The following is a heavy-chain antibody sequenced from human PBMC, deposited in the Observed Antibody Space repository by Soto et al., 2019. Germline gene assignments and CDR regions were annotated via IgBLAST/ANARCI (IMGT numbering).Heavy chain of an antibody. J-gene: IGHJ6*02. D-gene: IGHD3-16*01. V-gene: IGHV1-3*01. Sequence: ASVKVSCKASGYTFTSYAMHWVRRAPGQRLEWMGWINAGNGNTKYSQKFQGRVTITRDTSASTAYMELSSLRSEDTAVYYCARDGVLGAYYYGMDVWGQGTTVTVSS. CDR1: GYTFTSYA. CDR3: ARDGVLGAYYYGMDV. CDR2: INAGNGNT.